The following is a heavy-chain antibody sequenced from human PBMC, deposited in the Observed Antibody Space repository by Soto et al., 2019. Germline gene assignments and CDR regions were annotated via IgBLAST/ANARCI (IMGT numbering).Heavy chain of an antibody. Sequence: QVQLQESGPGLVKPSETLSLTCTVSGGSISSYYWSWIRQPPGKGLEWIGYIYYSGSTNYNPSLKSRVTISVDTSKNQFSLKLSSVTAADTAVYYCARYSSGWASPYYFDYWGQGTLVTVSS. V-gene: IGHV4-59*08. CDR2: IYYSGST. J-gene: IGHJ4*02. CDR1: GGSISSYY. CDR3: ARYSSGWASPYYFDY. D-gene: IGHD6-19*01.